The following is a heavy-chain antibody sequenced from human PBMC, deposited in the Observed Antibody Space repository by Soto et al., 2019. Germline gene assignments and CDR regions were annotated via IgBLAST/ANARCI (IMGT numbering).Heavy chain of an antibody. Sequence: PGGSLRLSCAASGFTFSSHGMHWVRQAPGKGLEWVAVIWYDGSNKYYEDSVKGRFTISRDNSKNTLYLQMNSLRAEDTAVYYCARESSGYSVALDIWGQGTMVTVSS. D-gene: IGHD3-22*01. J-gene: IGHJ3*02. CDR2: IWYDGSNK. CDR3: ARESSGYSVALDI. V-gene: IGHV3-33*01. CDR1: GFTFSSHG.